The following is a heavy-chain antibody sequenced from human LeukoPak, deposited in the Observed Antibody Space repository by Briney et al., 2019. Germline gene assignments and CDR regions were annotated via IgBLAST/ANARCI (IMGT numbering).Heavy chain of an antibody. D-gene: IGHD3-22*01. CDR1: GFTFSSYA. V-gene: IGHV3-23*01. Sequence: GGSLRLSCAASGFTFSSYAMSWVRQAPGKGLEWVSAISGSGGSTYYADSVKGRFTISRDNSKNTLYLQMNSLRAEDTAVYYCAKFSSGYYYGYGELDYWGQGTLVTVSS. CDR2: ISGSGGST. CDR3: AKFSSGYYYGYGELDY. J-gene: IGHJ4*02.